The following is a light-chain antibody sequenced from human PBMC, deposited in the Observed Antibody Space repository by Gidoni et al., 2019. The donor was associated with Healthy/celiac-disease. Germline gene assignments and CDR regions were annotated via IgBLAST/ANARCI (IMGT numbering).Light chain of an antibody. CDR1: QSVGSY. Sequence: EVVLTQYPATLTLSPGARANLACRASQSVGSYLAWYQQKPGQAPRRLIYDASNRATGIPARFSGSGSGTDFTLTISSLEPEDFAVYYCQQRSNWPITFGPGTKVDIK. J-gene: IGKJ3*01. CDR2: DAS. CDR3: QQRSNWPIT. V-gene: IGKV3-11*01.